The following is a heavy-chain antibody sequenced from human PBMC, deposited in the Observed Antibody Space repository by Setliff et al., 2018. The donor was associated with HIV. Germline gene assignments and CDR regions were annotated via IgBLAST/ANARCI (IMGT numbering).Heavy chain of an antibody. CDR1: GGSITSGNYF. J-gene: IGHJ4*02. CDR2: MYTDGST. D-gene: IGHD3-10*01. CDR3: ARERYFYHNDGSRSRHFDY. Sequence: PSETLSLTCTVSGGSITSGNYFWSWIRQPAGKGLEWIGHMYTDGSTNYNPSFKSRVTISADTSQNQFSLKVNSVTAADTAVYYCARERYFYHNDGSRSRHFDYWGQGALVTVSS. V-gene: IGHV4-61*09.